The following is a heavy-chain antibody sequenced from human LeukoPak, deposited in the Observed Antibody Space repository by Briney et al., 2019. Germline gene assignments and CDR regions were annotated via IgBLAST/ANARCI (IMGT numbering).Heavy chain of an antibody. Sequence: ASVKVSCKASGGTFSSYAISCVRQAPGQGLEWMGGIIPIFGTANYAQKFQGRVTITTGESTSTAYMELSSLRSEDTAVYYCATSPGSGYSGYYYYYMDVWGKGTTVTVSS. J-gene: IGHJ6*03. CDR1: GGTFSSYA. V-gene: IGHV1-69*05. D-gene: IGHD3-22*01. CDR3: ATSPGSGYSGYYYYYMDV. CDR2: IIPIFGTA.